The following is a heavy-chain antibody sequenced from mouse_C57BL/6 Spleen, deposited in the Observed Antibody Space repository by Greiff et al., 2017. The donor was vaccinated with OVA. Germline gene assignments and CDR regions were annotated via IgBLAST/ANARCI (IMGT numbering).Heavy chain of an antibody. J-gene: IGHJ3*01. V-gene: IGHV2-6*01. D-gene: IGHD2-4*01. CDR3: ASAYDYEGFAY. CDR2: IWGVGST. CDR1: GFSLTSSG. Sequence: VMLVESGPGLVAPSQSLSITCTVSGFSLTSSGVDWVRQSPGKGLEWLGVIWGVGSTNYNSALKSRLSISKDNSKSQVFLKMNSLQTDDTAMYYCASAYDYEGFAYWGQGTLVTVSA.